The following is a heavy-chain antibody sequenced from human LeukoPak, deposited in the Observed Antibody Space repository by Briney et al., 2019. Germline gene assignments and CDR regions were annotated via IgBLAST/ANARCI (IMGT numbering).Heavy chain of an antibody. V-gene: IGHV1-69*05. CDR2: IIPIFGTA. Sequence: SVKVSCKASGGTFSSYAISWVRQAPGQGLEWMGGIIPIFGTANYAQKFQGRVTIATDDSTSTAYMELSSLRSEDTAVYYCARHRRHPYGDYFAYWGQGTLVTVSS. CDR3: ARHRRHPYGDYFAY. CDR1: GGTFSSYA. J-gene: IGHJ4*02. D-gene: IGHD4-17*01.